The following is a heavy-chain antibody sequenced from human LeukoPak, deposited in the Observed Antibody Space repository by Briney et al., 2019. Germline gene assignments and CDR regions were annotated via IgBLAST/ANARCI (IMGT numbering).Heavy chain of an antibody. D-gene: IGHD6-13*01. J-gene: IGHJ4*02. CDR1: GYSISSGYY. V-gene: IGHV4-38-2*02. CDR3: ARGRYSSSWYPVDY. CDR2: IYHSGST. Sequence: SETLSLTCTVSGYSISSGYYWGWIRQPPGKGLKWIGSIYHSGSTYYNASLKSRVTISVDTSKNQFSLKLTSVTAADTAVYYCARGRYSSSWYPVDYWGQGTLVTVSS.